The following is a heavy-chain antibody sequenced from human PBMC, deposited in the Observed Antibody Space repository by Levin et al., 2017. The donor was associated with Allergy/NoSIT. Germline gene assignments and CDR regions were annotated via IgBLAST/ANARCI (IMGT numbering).Heavy chain of an antibody. CDR2: IYYGGYT. Sequence: SETLSLTCTVSGGSISGGDYYWSWIRQPPGKGLEWIGYIYYGGYTHSNPSLKSRVTISIDTSKNQFSLKLSSVTAADTAVYYCARADSDYDPTPYSGAYYSYYFDYWGQGTLVTVSS. CDR3: ARADSDYDPTPYSGAYYSYYFDY. D-gene: IGHD1-26*01. CDR1: GGSISGGDYY. J-gene: IGHJ4*02. V-gene: IGHV4-30-4*01.